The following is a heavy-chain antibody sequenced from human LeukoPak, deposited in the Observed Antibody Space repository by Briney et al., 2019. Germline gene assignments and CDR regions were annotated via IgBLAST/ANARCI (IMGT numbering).Heavy chain of an antibody. CDR1: GGSISDYY. J-gene: IGHJ6*03. CDR3: ARGDFCSKSNCYLRPMDV. D-gene: IGHD3-3*01. V-gene: IGHV4-59*01. Sequence: SETLSLTCTVSGGSISDYYWNWIRQPPGKGLEWIGYIYYSGSTTYNPSLKGRVTMSVDTAKNQFSLIVRSVTAADTAVYYCARGDFCSKSNCYLRPMDVWGKGTTVSVSS. CDR2: IYYSGST.